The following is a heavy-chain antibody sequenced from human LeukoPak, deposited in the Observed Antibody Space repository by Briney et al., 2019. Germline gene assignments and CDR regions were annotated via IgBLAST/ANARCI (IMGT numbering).Heavy chain of an antibody. J-gene: IGHJ1*01. CDR3: AKDLPWTSHGPGPFQH. Sequence: PGGSLRLSCAASGFTFSSYGMHWVRQAPGKGLEWVAVISYDGSNKYYADSVKGRFTISRDNSKNTLYLQMNSLRAEDTAVYYCAKDLPWTSHGPGPFQHWGQGTLVTVSS. CDR1: GFTFSSYG. D-gene: IGHD3/OR15-3a*01. V-gene: IGHV3-30*18. CDR2: ISYDGSNK.